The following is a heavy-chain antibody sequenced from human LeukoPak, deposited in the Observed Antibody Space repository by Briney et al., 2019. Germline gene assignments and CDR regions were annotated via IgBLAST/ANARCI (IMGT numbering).Heavy chain of an antibody. J-gene: IGHJ5*02. Sequence: SETLFLTCTVSGGSISSYYWSWIRQPAGKGLEWLGRTYTSGSTNYNPSLKSRVTMSVDTSKNQFSLKLSSVTAADTAVYYCARDVVAQGWFDPWGQGTLVTVSS. CDR1: GGSISSYY. D-gene: IGHD2-21*01. CDR3: ARDVVAQGWFDP. CDR2: TYTSGST. V-gene: IGHV4-4*07.